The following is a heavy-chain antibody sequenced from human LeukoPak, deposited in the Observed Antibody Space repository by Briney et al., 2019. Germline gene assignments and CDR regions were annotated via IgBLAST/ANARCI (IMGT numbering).Heavy chain of an antibody. Sequence: PGGSLRLSCTASGFTFGDYAMSWVRQAPGKGLEWVGFIRSKAYGGTTEYAASVKGRFTISRDDSKSIAYLQMNSLKTEDTAVYYCTRDHDIADYWGQGTLVTVSS. V-gene: IGHV3-49*04. CDR2: IRSKAYGGTT. CDR1: GFTFGDYA. J-gene: IGHJ4*02. D-gene: IGHD3-9*01. CDR3: TRDHDIADY.